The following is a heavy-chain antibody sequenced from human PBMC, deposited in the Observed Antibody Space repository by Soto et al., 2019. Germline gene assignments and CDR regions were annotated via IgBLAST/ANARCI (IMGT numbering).Heavy chain of an antibody. CDR1: GFTFSSYG. CDR3: ASDPVSDSSSWFFDY. Sequence: QVQLVESGGGVVQPGRSLRLSCAASGFTFSSYGMHWVRQAPGKGLERVAVIWYDGSNKYYADSVKGRFTISRDNSKNTLYLQMNSLRAEDTAVYYCASDPVSDSSSWFFDYWGQGTMVTVSS. J-gene: IGHJ4*02. CDR2: IWYDGSNK. V-gene: IGHV3-33*01. D-gene: IGHD6-13*01.